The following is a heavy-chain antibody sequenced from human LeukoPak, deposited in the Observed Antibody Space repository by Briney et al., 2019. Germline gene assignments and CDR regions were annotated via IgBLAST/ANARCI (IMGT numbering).Heavy chain of an antibody. D-gene: IGHD6-13*01. V-gene: IGHV1-69*05. CDR3: ARVGYSSSWDFDY. CDR2: IIPIFGTA. J-gene: IGHJ4*02. Sequence: GASVKVSCKASGGTFSSYAISWVRQAPGQGLEWMGGIIPIFGTANYAQKFQGRVTITTDESTSTAYMELSSLRSEDTAVYYCARVGYSSSWDFDYWGQGTLVTVSS. CDR1: GGTFSSYA.